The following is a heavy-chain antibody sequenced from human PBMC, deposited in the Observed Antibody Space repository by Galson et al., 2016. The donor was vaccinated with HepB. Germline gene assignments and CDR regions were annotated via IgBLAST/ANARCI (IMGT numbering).Heavy chain of an antibody. D-gene: IGHD6-6*01. Sequence: CAISGDSASSNTAAWNWIRQSPSRGLEWLGRTYFRSKWYNDYTMSVKSRIIITPDTSKNQFSLQLNSATPEDTAVYYWARDVGSTLAARSFDYWGQGTLVTVSS. CDR3: ARDVGSTLAARSFDY. V-gene: IGHV6-1*01. J-gene: IGHJ4*02. CDR1: GDSASSNTAA. CDR2: TYFRSKWYN.